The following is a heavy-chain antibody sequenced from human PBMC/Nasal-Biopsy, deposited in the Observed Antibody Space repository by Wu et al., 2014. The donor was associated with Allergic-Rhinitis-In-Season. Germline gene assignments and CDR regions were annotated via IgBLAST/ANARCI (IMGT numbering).Heavy chain of an antibody. Sequence: DSVQGRFTVSRDDAKSTLYLQMNSLRAEDTAVYYCARDAGGNSIWVYWGQGTLVTVSS. J-gene: IGHJ4*02. D-gene: IGHD4-23*01. V-gene: IGHV3-74*01. CDR3: ARDAGGNSIWVY.